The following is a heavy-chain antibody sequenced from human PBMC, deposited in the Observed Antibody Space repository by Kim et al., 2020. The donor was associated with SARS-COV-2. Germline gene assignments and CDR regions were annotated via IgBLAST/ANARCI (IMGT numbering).Heavy chain of an antibody. D-gene: IGHD2-15*01. CDR2: INSDGSST. Sequence: GGSLRLSCAASGFTFSSYWMHWVRQAPGKGLVWVSRINSDGSSTSYADSVKGRFTISRDNAKNTLYLQMNSLRAEDTAVYYCARGFLVADTPYYYYGMDVWGQGTTVTVSS. V-gene: IGHV3-74*01. CDR3: ARGFLVADTPYYYYGMDV. J-gene: IGHJ6*02. CDR1: GFTFSSYW.